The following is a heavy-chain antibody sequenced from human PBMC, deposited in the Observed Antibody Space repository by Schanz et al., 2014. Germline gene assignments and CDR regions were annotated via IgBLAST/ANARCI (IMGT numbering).Heavy chain of an antibody. D-gene: IGHD6-19*01. CDR1: RYTFNTYG. CDR3: ARLSVAGRPHVNYWYFDL. J-gene: IGHJ2*01. V-gene: IGHV1-18*01. Sequence: QGQLVQSGPEVKEPGASVKVSCEASRYTFNTYGLNWVRQAPGQGLEWMGWISAYTNNTNYAQKVQGRVTMTTDTSTGTAYMEVSRLKSDDTAVYYCARLSVAGRPHVNYWYFDLWGRGTLVTVSS. CDR2: ISAYTNNT.